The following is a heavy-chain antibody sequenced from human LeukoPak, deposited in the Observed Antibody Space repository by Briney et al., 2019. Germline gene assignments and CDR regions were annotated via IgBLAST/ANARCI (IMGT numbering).Heavy chain of an antibody. D-gene: IGHD1-7*01. J-gene: IGHJ4*02. CDR3: ATDSRTWVSGTTCLDY. Sequence: ASVKVSCKVSGYTLTELSMHWVRQAPGKGLEWMGGFDPEDGETIYAQNFQGRVTMTEDTSTDTAYMELSRLRSEDTAVYYCATDSRTWVSGTTCLDYWGQGTLVAVSS. CDR2: FDPEDGET. V-gene: IGHV1-24*01. CDR1: GYTLTELS.